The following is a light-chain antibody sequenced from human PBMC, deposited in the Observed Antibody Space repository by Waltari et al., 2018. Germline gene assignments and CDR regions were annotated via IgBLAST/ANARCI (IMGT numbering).Light chain of an antibody. CDR2: HAS. V-gene: IGKV3-20*01. CDR3: QQYGHSSPRT. Sequence: EIVLTQSPGTLSLSPGERATLSCRASQSVFNNQLAWYQQRPGQAPRLLIYHASTRATGIPDRFSASGSVTDFTLIISRLEPEDFAVYSCQQYGHSSPRTFGQGTKVEI. J-gene: IGKJ1*01. CDR1: QSVFNNQ.